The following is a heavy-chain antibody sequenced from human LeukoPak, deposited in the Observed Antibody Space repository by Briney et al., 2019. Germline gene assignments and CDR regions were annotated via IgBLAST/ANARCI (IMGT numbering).Heavy chain of an antibody. J-gene: IGHJ3*01. CDR3: AREYGSGCPQPHHAFDL. D-gene: IGHD6-19*01. V-gene: IGHV4-4*07. CDR1: GGSISSYY. Sequence: SETLSLTCTVSGGSISSYYWSWIRQPAGKGLEWIGRIYTSGSTNYNPSLKSRVTISADTSKNQFSLKLSSVTAADTAVYYCAREYGSGCPQPHHAFDLWGQGTMVTVSS. CDR2: IYTSGST.